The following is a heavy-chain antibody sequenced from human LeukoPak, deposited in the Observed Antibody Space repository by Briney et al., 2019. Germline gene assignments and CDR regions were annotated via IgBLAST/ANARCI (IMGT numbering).Heavy chain of an antibody. CDR3: AIRLSSSCFDY. D-gene: IGHD6-6*01. V-gene: IGHV4-4*02. CDR1: GGSISSSNW. Sequence: SETLSLTCAVSGGSISSSNWWSWVRRPPGKGLEWIGEIYHSGSTNYNPSLKSRVTISVDKSKNQFSLKLGSVTAADTAVYYCAIRLSSSCFDYWGQGTLVTVSS. CDR2: IYHSGST. J-gene: IGHJ4*02.